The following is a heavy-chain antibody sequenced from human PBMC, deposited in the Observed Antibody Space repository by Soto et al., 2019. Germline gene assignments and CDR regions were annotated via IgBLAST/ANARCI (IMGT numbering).Heavy chain of an antibody. V-gene: IGHV4-38-2*02. CDR1: GYYISSGTY. CDR3: ARVHVMVVAGSTFDY. J-gene: IGHJ4*01. Sequence: SPTLSLTRTVSGYYISSGTYWARNRQPPGKGPEWSARIYHGGTTFYSRSLKSRITISVATPNNQFSLKLTSVTAADTAVYYCARVHVMVVAGSTFDYWVHGTLVT. D-gene: IGHD6-19*01. CDR2: IYHGGTT.